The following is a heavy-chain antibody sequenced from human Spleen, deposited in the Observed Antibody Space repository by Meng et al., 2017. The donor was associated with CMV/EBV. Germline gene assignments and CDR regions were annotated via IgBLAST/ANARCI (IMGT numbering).Heavy chain of an antibody. Sequence: GESLKISCAASGFTFSSYSMNWVRQAPGKGLEWVSSISSSSSYIYYADSVKGRFTISRDDSRSIAYLKMSNLRVEDTALYYCTRDRIGSPDWGQGTLVTVSS. D-gene: IGHD1-26*01. CDR2: ISSSSSYI. CDR1: GFTFSSYS. J-gene: IGHJ4*02. V-gene: IGHV3-21*04. CDR3: TRDRIGSPD.